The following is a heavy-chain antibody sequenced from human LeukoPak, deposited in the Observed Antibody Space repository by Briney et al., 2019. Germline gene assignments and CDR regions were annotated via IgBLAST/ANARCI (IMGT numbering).Heavy chain of an antibody. CDR1: GFTVSSNY. V-gene: IGHV3-66*02. J-gene: IGHJ6*03. Sequence: GGSLRLSCAASGFTVSSNYMSWVRQAPGRGLEWVSVIYSGGSTYYADSVKGRFTISRDNSKNTLYLQMNSLRAEDTAVYYCARGNGIYSYGSYYYYMDVWGKGTTVAVSS. CDR2: IYSGGST. D-gene: IGHD5-18*01. CDR3: ARGNGIYSYGSYYYYMDV.